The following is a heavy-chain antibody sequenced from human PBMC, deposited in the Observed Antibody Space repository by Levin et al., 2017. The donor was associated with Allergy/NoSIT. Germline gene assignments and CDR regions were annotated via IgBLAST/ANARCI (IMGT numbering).Heavy chain of an antibody. CDR1: GGSFSGYY. D-gene: IGHD6-13*01. CDR2: INHSGST. V-gene: IGHV4-34*01. J-gene: IGHJ3*02. Sequence: PSETLSLTCAVYGGSFSGYYWSWIRQPPGKGLEWIGEINHSGSTNYNPSLKSRVTISVDTSKNQFSLKLSSVTAADTAVYYCARAGYSSSWYGDAFDIWGQGTMVTVSS. CDR3: ARAGYSSSWYGDAFDI.